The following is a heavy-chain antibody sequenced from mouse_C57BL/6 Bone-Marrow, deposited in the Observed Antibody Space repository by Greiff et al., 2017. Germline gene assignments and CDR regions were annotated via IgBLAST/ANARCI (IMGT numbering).Heavy chain of an antibody. J-gene: IGHJ1*03. CDR3: ARPYYSNYWYFDV. CDR2: IYPGSGST. V-gene: IGHV1-55*01. D-gene: IGHD2-5*01. CDR1: GYTFTSYW. Sequence: QVQLQQPGAELVKPGASVKMSCKASGYTFTSYWITWVKQRPGQGLEWIGDIYPGSGSTYYNEKLKSQATLTVDTSSSTAYMQLSSLTSEDSAVYDWARPYYSNYWYFDVWGTGTTVTVSS.